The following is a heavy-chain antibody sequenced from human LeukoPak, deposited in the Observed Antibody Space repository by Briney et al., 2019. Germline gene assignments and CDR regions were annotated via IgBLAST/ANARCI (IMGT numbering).Heavy chain of an antibody. CDR1: GFIVSNNY. V-gene: IGHV3-66*01. D-gene: IGHD3-22*01. CDR2: IFAGGTT. CDR3: ARDPLFDYDSSGYYRFDF. Sequence: GGSLRLSCAASGFIVSNNYMSWVRQAPGRGLEWVSVIFAGGTTNYADSVKGRFTISRDNSKNTLYLQMNSLRAEDTAVYYCARDPLFDYDSSGYYRFDFWGQGTLVTVSS. J-gene: IGHJ4*02.